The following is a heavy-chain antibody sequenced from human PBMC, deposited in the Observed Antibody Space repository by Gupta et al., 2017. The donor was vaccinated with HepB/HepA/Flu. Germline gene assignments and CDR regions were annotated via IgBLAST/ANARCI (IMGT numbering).Heavy chain of an antibody. CDR2: INAGTGNI. V-gene: IGHV1-3*01. CDR3: ARGKVGATLFFDY. Sequence: QVQLVQSGAEVQKPGASVRVSCKASGYTFTNFALHWVRQAPGQSLEWMGWINAGTGNIKYSQKIQGRVTITRDTSASTAYMELSSLRSEDTAIYFCARGKVGATLFFDYWGQGTLVTVSS. CDR1: GYTFTNFA. D-gene: IGHD1-26*01. J-gene: IGHJ4*02.